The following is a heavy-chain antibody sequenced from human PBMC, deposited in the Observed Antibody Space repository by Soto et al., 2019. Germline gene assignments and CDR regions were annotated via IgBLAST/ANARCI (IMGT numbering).Heavy chain of an antibody. V-gene: IGHV1-69*04. CDR2: IIPILGIA. CDR3: AREGPAPYYYYGMDV. CDR1: GGTFSSYT. J-gene: IGHJ6*02. Sequence: ASVKVSCKASGGTFSSYTISWVRQAPGQGLEWMGRIIPILGIANYAQKLQGRVTMTTDTSTSTAYMELRSLRSDDTAVYYCAREGPAPYYYYGMDVWGQGSTVTVSS.